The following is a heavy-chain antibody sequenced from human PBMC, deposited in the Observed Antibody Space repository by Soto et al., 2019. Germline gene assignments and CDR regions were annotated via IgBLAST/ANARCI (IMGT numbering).Heavy chain of an antibody. CDR3: ARDRAYYYDSSGYFDY. D-gene: IGHD3-22*01. CDR2: INPSGGST. CDR1: GYTFTSYY. V-gene: IGHV1-46*03. Sequence: ASVQVSCKASGYTFTSYYMHWVRRAPGQGLEWMGIINPSGGSTSYAQKFQGRVTMTRDTSTSTVYMELSSLRSEDTAVYYCARDRAYYYDSSGYFDYWGQGTLVTVSS. J-gene: IGHJ4*02.